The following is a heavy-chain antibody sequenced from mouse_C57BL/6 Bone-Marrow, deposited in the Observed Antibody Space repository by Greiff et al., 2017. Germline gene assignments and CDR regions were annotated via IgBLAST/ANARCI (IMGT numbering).Heavy chain of an antibody. Sequence: QVTLKVSGPGILQSSQTLSLTCSFSGFSLSTSGMGVSWIRQPSGKGLEWLAHIYWDGDKRYNPSLKSRLTISKDTSRNHVFLKITSVDTADTATYYGARIFYRDYGSSYEYFDVWGTGTTVTVSS. D-gene: IGHD1-1*01. J-gene: IGHJ1*03. CDR3: ARIFYRDYGSSYEYFDV. CDR2: IYWDGDK. V-gene: IGHV8-12*01. CDR1: GFSLSTSGMG.